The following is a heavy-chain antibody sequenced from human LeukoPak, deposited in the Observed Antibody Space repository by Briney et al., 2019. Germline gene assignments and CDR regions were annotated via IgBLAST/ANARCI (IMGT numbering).Heavy chain of an antibody. Sequence: SVKVSCKASGGTFSSYAISWVRQAPGRGLEWMGRVIPIFGTANYAQKFQGRVTITTDESTSTAYMELSSLRSEDTAVYYCARELGGNGFQHWGQGTLVTVSS. V-gene: IGHV1-69*05. J-gene: IGHJ1*01. CDR2: VIPIFGTA. D-gene: IGHD4-23*01. CDR1: GGTFSSYA. CDR3: ARELGGNGFQH.